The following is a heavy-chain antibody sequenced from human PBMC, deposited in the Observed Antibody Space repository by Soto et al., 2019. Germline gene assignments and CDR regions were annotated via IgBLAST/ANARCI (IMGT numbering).Heavy chain of an antibody. D-gene: IGHD3-9*01. CDR1: GYSFTSYW. CDR2: IDPSDSYT. CDR3: ASPSPDILTGYYRDYYGMDV. J-gene: IGHJ6*02. Sequence: PGESLKISCKGSGYSFTSYWISWVRQMPGKGLEWMGRIDPSDSYTNYSPSFQGHVTISADKSISTAYLQWSSLKASDTAMYYCASPSPDILTGYYRDYYGMDVWGQGTTVTVSS. V-gene: IGHV5-10-1*01.